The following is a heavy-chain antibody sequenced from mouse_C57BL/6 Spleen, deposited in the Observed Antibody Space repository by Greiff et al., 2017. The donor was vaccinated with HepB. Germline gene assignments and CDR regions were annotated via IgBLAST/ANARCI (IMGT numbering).Heavy chain of an antibody. CDR2: IDPSDSYT. CDR1: GYTFTSYW. V-gene: IGHV1-69*01. J-gene: IGHJ3*01. Sequence: VQLQQPGAELVMPGASVKLSCKASGYTFTSYWMHWVKQRPGQGLEWIGEIDPSDSYTNYNQKFKGKSTLTVDKSSSTAYMQLSSLTSEDSAVYYCARSYSNYDAWFAYWGQGTLVTVSA. D-gene: IGHD2-5*01. CDR3: ARSYSNYDAWFAY.